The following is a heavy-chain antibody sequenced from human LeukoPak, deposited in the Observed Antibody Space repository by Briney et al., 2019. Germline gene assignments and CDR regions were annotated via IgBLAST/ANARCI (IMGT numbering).Heavy chain of an antibody. CDR2: IRPKSGGT. CDR3: ARSSGGEGYLRSDFDY. J-gene: IGHJ4*02. CDR1: GYTFTDYF. V-gene: IGHV1-2*02. Sequence: ASVKVSCKASGYTFTDYFIHWVRQAPGQGLEWMGWIRPKSGGTNFVPKFQGRVTMTRDTSISTAYMELSRLTSDDTAVYYCARSSGGEGYLRSDFDYWGQGTLVTVSS. D-gene: IGHD3-10*01.